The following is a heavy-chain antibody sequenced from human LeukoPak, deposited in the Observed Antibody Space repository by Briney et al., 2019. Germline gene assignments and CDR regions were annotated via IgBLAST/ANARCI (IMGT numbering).Heavy chain of an antibody. Sequence: SETLSPTCAVSGGSISSSNWWSWVRQPPGKGLEWIGEIYHSGSTNYNPSLKSRVTISVDKSKNQFSLKLSSVTAADTAVYYCATLGETSGWYPDHWGQGTLVTVSS. CDR3: ATLGETSGWYPDH. V-gene: IGHV4-4*02. CDR1: GGSISSSNW. D-gene: IGHD6-19*01. J-gene: IGHJ4*02. CDR2: IYHSGST.